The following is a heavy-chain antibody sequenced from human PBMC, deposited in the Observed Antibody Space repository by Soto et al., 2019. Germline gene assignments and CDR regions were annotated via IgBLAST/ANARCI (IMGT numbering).Heavy chain of an antibody. CDR3: AKGGISYYYDSSGPGAFDY. V-gene: IGHV3-53*01. CDR2: IYSGGST. J-gene: IGHJ4*02. Sequence: PGGSLRLSCAASGFTVSSNYMSWVRQAPGKGLEWVSVIYSGGSTYYADSVKGRFTISRDNSKNTLYLQMNSLRAEDTAVYYCAKGGISYYYDSSGPGAFDYWGQGTLVTVSS. CDR1: GFTVSSNY. D-gene: IGHD3-22*01.